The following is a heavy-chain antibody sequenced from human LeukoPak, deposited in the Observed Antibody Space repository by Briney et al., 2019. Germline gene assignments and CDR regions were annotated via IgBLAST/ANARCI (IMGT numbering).Heavy chain of an antibody. CDR2: IIPIFGTA. D-gene: IGHD2-2*01. Sequence: SVKVSCKASGGTFSSYAISWVRQAPGQGLEWMGGIIPIFGTANYAQKFQGRVTITTDESTSTAYMELSSLRSEDTAVYYCAREGLDVVVPAATLGDYYYYYYMDVWGKGTTVTVSS. CDR1: GGTFSSYA. J-gene: IGHJ6*03. V-gene: IGHV1-69*05. CDR3: AREGLDVVVPAATLGDYYYYYYMDV.